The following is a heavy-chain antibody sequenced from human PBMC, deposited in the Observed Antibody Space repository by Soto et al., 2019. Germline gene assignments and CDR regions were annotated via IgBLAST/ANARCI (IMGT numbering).Heavy chain of an antibody. D-gene: IGHD3-22*01. Sequence: PSETLSLTCTVSGCSVSSSSYYWGWIRQPPGKGLEWTGSIYYSGSTYYNPSLKSRVTISVDTSKNQFSLKLSSVTAADTAVYYCGAMIVVVIAFDYWGQGTLVTVSS. CDR1: GCSVSSSSYY. J-gene: IGHJ4*02. V-gene: IGHV4-39*01. CDR2: IYYSGST. CDR3: GAMIVVVIAFDY.